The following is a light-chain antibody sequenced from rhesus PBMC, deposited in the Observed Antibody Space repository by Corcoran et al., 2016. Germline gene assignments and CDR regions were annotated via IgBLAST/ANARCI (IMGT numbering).Light chain of an antibody. CDR3: LQYSSSPFT. CDR2: KAS. Sequence: DIQMTQSPSSLSASVGDTVTITCRASQSISSWLDWYQQKPGKAPKLLINKASSLQSGVPSRFSGSGSGTDFTLPISSLQPEDFATYYCLQYSSSPFTFGPGTKLDIK. J-gene: IGKJ3*01. CDR1: QSISSW. V-gene: IGKV1-22*01.